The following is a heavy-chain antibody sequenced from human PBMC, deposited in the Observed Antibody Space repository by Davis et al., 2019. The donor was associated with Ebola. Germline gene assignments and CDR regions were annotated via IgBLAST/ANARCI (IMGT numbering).Heavy chain of an antibody. J-gene: IGHJ6*02. CDR3: AREYSSGWENYYYYGMDV. Sequence: ASVKVSCKASGYTFTSYNMYWVRQAPGQGLEWMGWINPNSGGTNYAQKFQGWVTMTRDTSISTAYMELSRLRSDDTAVYYCAREYSSGWENYYYYGMDVWGQGTTVTVSS. CDR2: INPNSGGT. D-gene: IGHD6-19*01. V-gene: IGHV1-2*04. CDR1: GYTFTSYN.